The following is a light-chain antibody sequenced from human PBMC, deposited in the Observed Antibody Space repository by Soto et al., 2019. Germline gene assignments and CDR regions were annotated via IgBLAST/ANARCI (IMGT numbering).Light chain of an antibody. V-gene: IGKV3-20*01. Sequence: EIVLTQSPGTLSLSPGERATLSCRASQSVSSAYLAWYQQIPGQAPRLLIYGASSSATGIPDRFSGSGSGTDFTLTTSELEPEDFALYYCQQAGSSFYTFGQGTKLEMK. CDR2: GAS. CDR1: QSVSSAY. J-gene: IGKJ2*01. CDR3: QQAGSSFYT.